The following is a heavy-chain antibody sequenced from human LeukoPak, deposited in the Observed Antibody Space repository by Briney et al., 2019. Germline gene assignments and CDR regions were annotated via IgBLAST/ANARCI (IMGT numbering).Heavy chain of an antibody. Sequence: GRSLSLSCAASGFTFDDYAMHWVRQAPGKGLEWVSGISWNSGSIGYADSVKGRFTISRDNAKNSLYLQMNSLRAEDTALYYCAKDIDGAVAGMFDYWGQGTLVTVSS. V-gene: IGHV3-9*01. CDR1: GFTFDDYA. CDR2: ISWNSGSI. J-gene: IGHJ4*02. CDR3: AKDIDGAVAGMFDY. D-gene: IGHD6-19*01.